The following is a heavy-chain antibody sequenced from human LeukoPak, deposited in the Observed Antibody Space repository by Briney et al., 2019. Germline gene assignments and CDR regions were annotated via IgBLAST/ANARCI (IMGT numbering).Heavy chain of an antibody. Sequence: SETLSLTCTVSGGSISSYYWNWIRQPPGKGLEWIGYIYYSGTTNYNPSLKSRVTISLDTSKNQFSLKLSSVTAADTAVYYCASYGDQDRDEYFQHWGQGTLVTVSS. D-gene: IGHD4-17*01. CDR2: IYYSGTT. CDR3: ASYGDQDRDEYFQH. CDR1: GGSISSYY. V-gene: IGHV4-59*08. J-gene: IGHJ1*01.